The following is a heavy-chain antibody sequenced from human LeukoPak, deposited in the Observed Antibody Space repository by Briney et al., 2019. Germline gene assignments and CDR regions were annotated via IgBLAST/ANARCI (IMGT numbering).Heavy chain of an antibody. V-gene: IGHV4-59*08. CDR2: IYYSGST. CDR3: ARLRGGDPARAHAPFDS. D-gene: IGHD5-18*01. J-gene: IGHJ4*02. Sequence: SETLSLTCTVSGGSISSYYWSWIRQPPGKGLEWIGYIYYSGSTNYNPSLKSRVTISVDTSKNQFSLKLSSVTAADTAVYYCARLRGGDPARAHAPFDSWGRGTLATASS. CDR1: GGSISSYY.